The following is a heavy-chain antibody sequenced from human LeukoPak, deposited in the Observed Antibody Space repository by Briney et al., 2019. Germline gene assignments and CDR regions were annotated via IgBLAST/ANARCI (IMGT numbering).Heavy chain of an antibody. D-gene: IGHD3-22*01. CDR1: GFTFSSYG. V-gene: IGHV3-30*18. J-gene: IGHJ4*02. CDR2: ISYDGSNK. Sequence: PGGSLRLSCAASGFTFSSYGMHWVRQAPGKGLEWVAVISYDGSNKYYADSVKGRFTISRDNSKNTPYLQMNSLRAEDTAVYYCAKDQWEYYYDSSGYLTIDYWGQGTLVTVSS. CDR3: AKDQWEYYYDSSGYLTIDY.